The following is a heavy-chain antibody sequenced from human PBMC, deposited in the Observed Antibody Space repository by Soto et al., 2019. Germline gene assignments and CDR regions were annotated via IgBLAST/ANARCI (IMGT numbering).Heavy chain of an antibody. CDR2: ISNTETK. CDR1: GFTFDTYS. V-gene: IGHV3-48*01. Sequence: EVQLVESGGDLVQPGGSLKLSCAASGFTFDTYSMNWVRQVPGQGLEWVAYISNTETKHYVDSVAGRFTISRDNAKKSLYLQMNGLRVEDTAVYFCTRDPQALDFWGQGTLVTVSS. CDR3: TRDPQALDF. J-gene: IGHJ4*02.